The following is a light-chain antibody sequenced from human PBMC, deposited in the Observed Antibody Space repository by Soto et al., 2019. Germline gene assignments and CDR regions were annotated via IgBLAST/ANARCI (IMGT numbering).Light chain of an antibody. Sequence: AIQLTQSPSSLSASVGDRVTITCRASQGISSALAWYQQKQGKAPKLLIYDASRLDSGVPSRFSGSGSGTDFTLTISSLQPEDFETYYCPQVDTFGGGTKVEIK. CDR2: DAS. CDR1: QGISSA. V-gene: IGKV1-13*02. J-gene: IGKJ4*01. CDR3: PQVDT.